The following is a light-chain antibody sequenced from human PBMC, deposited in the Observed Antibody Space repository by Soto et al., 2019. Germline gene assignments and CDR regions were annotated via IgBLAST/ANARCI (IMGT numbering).Light chain of an antibody. V-gene: IGKV3-15*01. CDR1: QHVSSN. CDR3: QQYNNWPYT. Sequence: EIVMTQSPATLSVSPGGSATLSCRASQHVSSNFAWYRQKPGQAPTLLIYRASTRATGMPARFSGSGSGTEFTITISSQQSEDFAVYYCQQYNNWPYTFGQGTKLEIK. J-gene: IGKJ2*01. CDR2: RAS.